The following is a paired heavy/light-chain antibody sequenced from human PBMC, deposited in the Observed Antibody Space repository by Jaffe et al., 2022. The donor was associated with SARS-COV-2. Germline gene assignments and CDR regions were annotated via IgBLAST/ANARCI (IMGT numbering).Light chain of an antibody. CDR2: STT. J-gene: IGLJ3*02. CDR1: TGAVTSAYH. Sequence: QTVVTQEPSLTVSPGGTVTLTCASSTGAVTSAYHPNWFQQKPGQAPRALIFSTTSKHSWTPARFSGSLLGGKAALTLSGVLPEDEAEYYCLLYFNGGQGVFGGGTKLTVL. V-gene: IGLV7-43*01. CDR3: LLYFNGGQGV.
Heavy chain of an antibody. CDR2: IDPDGTI. CDR1: GDSITSSNYF. Sequence: QMHLQESGPGLVKPSQTLSLTCAVSGDSITSSNYFWTWIRQPAGKGLEWLGRIDPDGTIFYSPSLNGRVTISVDTSKSQFSLRLTSVTAADTALYYCASLGAFDIWGQGTRVTVSS. D-gene: IGHD7-27*01. V-gene: IGHV4-61*02. CDR3: ASLGAFDI. J-gene: IGHJ3*02.